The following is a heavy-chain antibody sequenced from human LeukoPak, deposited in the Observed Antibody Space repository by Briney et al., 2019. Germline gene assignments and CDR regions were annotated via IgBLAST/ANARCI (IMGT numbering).Heavy chain of an antibody. Sequence: PGGSPRLSCAASGFTFSTYGMHWVRQAPGKGLEWVAVIWYDGSNKYYIDSVRGRFTISRDNSRNTLYLQMNSLRAEDTAVYYCARGFDSGYDFGYWGQGTLVTVSS. D-gene: IGHD5-12*01. CDR1: GFTFSTYG. J-gene: IGHJ4*02. V-gene: IGHV3-33*01. CDR2: IWYDGSNK. CDR3: ARGFDSGYDFGY.